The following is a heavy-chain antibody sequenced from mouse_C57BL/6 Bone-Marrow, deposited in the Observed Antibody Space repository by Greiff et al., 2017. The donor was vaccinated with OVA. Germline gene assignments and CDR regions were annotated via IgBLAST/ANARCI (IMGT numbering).Heavy chain of an antibody. D-gene: IGHD2-5*01. J-gene: IGHJ4*01. Sequence: EVMLVESGGGLVQPGESLKLSCESNEYEFPSHDMSWVRKTPEKRLELVAAINSDGGSTYYPDTMERRFIISRDNTKKTLYLQMSSLRSEDTALYYCARPSIVTTATSFFYYAMDYWGQGTSVTVS. V-gene: IGHV5-2*01. CDR1: EYEFPSHD. CDR3: ARPSIVTTATSFFYYAMDY. CDR2: INSDGGST.